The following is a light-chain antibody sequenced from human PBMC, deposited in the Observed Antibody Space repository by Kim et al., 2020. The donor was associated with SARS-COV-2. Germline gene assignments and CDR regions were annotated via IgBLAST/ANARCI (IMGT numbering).Light chain of an antibody. CDR1: TRAFGTSTF. Sequence: ITSSRTGTTRAFGTSTFPAWYQQHPGKAPKLLIFGVNDRPSCVSDRFSGSKSSNTTSLTISRLQAEDEAGYYCSSFTSTSSPYVFGTGTQLTVL. CDR2: GVN. V-gene: IGLV2-14*04. J-gene: IGLJ1*01. CDR3: SSFTSTSSPYV.